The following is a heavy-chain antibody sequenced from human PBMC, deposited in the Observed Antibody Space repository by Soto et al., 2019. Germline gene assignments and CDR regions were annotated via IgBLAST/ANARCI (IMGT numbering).Heavy chain of an antibody. CDR1: GFTFSNAW. CDR3: ARDFVGYGDYFHYFDY. D-gene: IGHD4-17*01. J-gene: IGHJ4*02. CDR2: ISSSSSYI. Sequence: PGGSLRLSCAASGFTFSNAWINWVRQAPGKGLEWVSSISSSSSYIYYADSVKGRFTISRDNAKNSLYLQMNSLRAEDTAVYYCARDFVGYGDYFHYFDYWGQGAQVTVSS. V-gene: IGHV3-21*01.